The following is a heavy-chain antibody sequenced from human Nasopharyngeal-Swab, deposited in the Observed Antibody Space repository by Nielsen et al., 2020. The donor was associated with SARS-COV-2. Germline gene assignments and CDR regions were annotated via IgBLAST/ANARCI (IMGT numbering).Heavy chain of an antibody. CDR1: GFTFSSYW. V-gene: IGHV3-7*03. CDR3: ARDSRGYSYGYIYFDY. CDR2: IKQDGSEK. J-gene: IGHJ4*02. D-gene: IGHD5-18*01. Sequence: GESLKISCAASGFTFSSYWMSWVRQPPGKGLEWVANIKQDGSEKYYVDSVKGRFTISRDNAKNSLYLQMNSLRAEDTAVYYCARDSRGYSYGYIYFDYWGQGTLVTVSS.